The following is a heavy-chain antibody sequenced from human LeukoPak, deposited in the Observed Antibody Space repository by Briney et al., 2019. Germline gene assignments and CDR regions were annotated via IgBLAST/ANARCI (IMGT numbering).Heavy chain of an antibody. J-gene: IGHJ6*03. CDR1: GYTFTGYY. D-gene: IGHD5-18*01. Sequence: GAPVKVSCKASGYTFTGYYLHWVRQAPGQGLEWLGWINPNSGGTQYAQTFQGRVTMTRDTSISTAYMEVSGLRSDDTAVYYCARGIQLSSALYYYYYFMDVWGKGTTVTISS. V-gene: IGHV1-2*02. CDR2: INPNSGGT. CDR3: ARGIQLSSALYYYYYFMDV.